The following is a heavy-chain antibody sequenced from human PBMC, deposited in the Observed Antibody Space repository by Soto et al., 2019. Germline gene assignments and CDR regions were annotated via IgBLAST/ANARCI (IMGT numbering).Heavy chain of an antibody. CDR3: ARGVGIAAAGTCDY. CDR1: GFTFSSYA. Sequence: QVQLVESGGGVVQPGRSLRLSCAASGFTFSSYAMHWVRQAPGKGLEWVAVISYDGSNKYYADSVKGRFTISRDNSKNTLYLQMTSLRAEDTAVYYCARGVGIAAAGTCDYWGQGTLVTVSS. CDR2: ISYDGSNK. J-gene: IGHJ4*02. D-gene: IGHD6-13*01. V-gene: IGHV3-30-3*01.